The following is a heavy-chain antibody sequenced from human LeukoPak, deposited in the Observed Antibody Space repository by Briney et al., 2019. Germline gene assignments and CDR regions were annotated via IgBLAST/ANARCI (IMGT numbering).Heavy chain of an antibody. CDR3: ARERIAVAGGYYFDY. CDR2: IYYSGST. J-gene: IGHJ4*02. CDR1: GGSISSYY. D-gene: IGHD6-19*01. Sequence: PSETLSLTCTVSGGSISSYYWSWIRQPPGKGLEWIGYIYYSGSTNYNPSLKSRVTISVDTSKNQFSLKLSSVTAADTAVYYGARERIAVAGGYYFDYWGQGTLVTVSS. V-gene: IGHV4-59*01.